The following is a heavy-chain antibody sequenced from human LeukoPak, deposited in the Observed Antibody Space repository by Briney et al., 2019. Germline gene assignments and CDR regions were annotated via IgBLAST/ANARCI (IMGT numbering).Heavy chain of an antibody. CDR2: ITSSISTI. Sequence: GGSLRLSCAASGITFSDYYMSWIRQAPGKGLEWVSYITSSISTIYYADSVKGRFTISRDNAKNSLYLQMNSLRAEDTAVYYCARGPMDLDYGGNPDYWGQGTLVTVSS. CDR1: GITFSDYY. D-gene: IGHD4-23*01. CDR3: ARGPMDLDYGGNPDY. V-gene: IGHV3-11*04. J-gene: IGHJ4*02.